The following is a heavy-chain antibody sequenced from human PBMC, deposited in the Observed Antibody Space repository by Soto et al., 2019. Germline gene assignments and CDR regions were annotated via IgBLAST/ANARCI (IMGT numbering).Heavy chain of an antibody. D-gene: IGHD3-9*01. CDR2: IKSKTDGGTT. V-gene: IGHV3-15*01. CDR1: GFTFSNTW. J-gene: IGHJ4*02. CDR3: TLLTGYHTLYY. Sequence: ESGGGLVKPGGSLRLSCAASGFTFSNTWMSWVRQAPGKGLQWVGRIKSKTDGGTTDYAAPVRGRFTISRDDSKNTLYLQMNSMKTEHTAMYYCTLLTGYHTLYYWGQGTLVTVSS.